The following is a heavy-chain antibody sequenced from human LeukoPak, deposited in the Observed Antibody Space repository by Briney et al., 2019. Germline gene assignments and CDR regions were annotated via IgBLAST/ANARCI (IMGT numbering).Heavy chain of an antibody. J-gene: IGHJ4*02. CDR2: ISSSSTYI. CDR3: ARDLMGIAYREAFYY. D-gene: IGHD6-13*01. V-gene: IGHV3-21*01. Sequence: GGSLTLSCAASGFTFSSYSMKWVRQARGKGLEWVASISSSSTYIYYADSVKGRFTISRDNAKNSLYLQLNSLRAEDTAVYYCARDLMGIAYREAFYYWGQGTLVTVSS. CDR1: GFTFSSYS.